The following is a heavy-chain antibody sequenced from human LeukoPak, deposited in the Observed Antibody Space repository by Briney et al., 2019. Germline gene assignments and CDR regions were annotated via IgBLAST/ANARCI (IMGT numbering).Heavy chain of an antibody. D-gene: IGHD5-24*01. V-gene: IGHV3-23*01. Sequence: GGSLRLSCAASGFTFSSYAMSWVRQAPGKGLEWVSAISGSGGSTYYADFVKGRFTISRDNSKNTLYLQMNSLRAEDTAVYYCAKAWRDLRWLQSDAFDIWGQGTMVTVSS. CDR1: GFTFSSYA. CDR2: ISGSGGST. CDR3: AKAWRDLRWLQSDAFDI. J-gene: IGHJ3*02.